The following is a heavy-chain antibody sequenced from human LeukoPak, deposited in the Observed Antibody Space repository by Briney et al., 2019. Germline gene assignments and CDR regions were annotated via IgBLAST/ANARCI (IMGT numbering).Heavy chain of an antibody. CDR1: GFTFSSYA. J-gene: IGHJ4*02. D-gene: IGHD1-26*01. CDR2: ISYDGSNK. Sequence: PGGSLRLSCAASGFTFSSYAMHWVRQAAGKGLEWVAVISYDGSNKYYADSVKGRFTISRDNSKNTLYLQMNSLRAEDTAVYYCARDHGIVGATAIDYWGQGTLVTVSS. V-gene: IGHV3-30*04. CDR3: ARDHGIVGATAIDY.